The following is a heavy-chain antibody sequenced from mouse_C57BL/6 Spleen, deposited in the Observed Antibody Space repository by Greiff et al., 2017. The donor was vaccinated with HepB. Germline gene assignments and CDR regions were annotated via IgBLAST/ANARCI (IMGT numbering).Heavy chain of an antibody. D-gene: IGHD2-4*01. J-gene: IGHJ2*01. V-gene: IGHV1-26*01. CDR2: INPNNGGT. CDR1: GYTFTDYY. Sequence: VQLQQSGPELVKPGASVKISCKASGYTFTDYYMNWVKQSHGKSLEWIGDINPNNGGTSYNQKFKGKATLTVDQSSSTAYMELRSLTSEDSAVYYCALYDYDVGYWGQGTTLTVSS. CDR3: ALYDYDVGY.